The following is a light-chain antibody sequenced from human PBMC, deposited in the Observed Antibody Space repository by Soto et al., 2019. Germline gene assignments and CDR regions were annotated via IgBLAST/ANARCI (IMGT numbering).Light chain of an antibody. CDR1: QSISKY. CDR3: QQSYSMPT. Sequence: DIQMTQSPSSLSASVGDRITITCRASQSISKYLNWYQKKPGKAPKLLIYAASSLESGVPSRFSGSGSGTDFTLTISRLQPEDFATYYCQQSYSMPTFGQGTRLEIK. J-gene: IGKJ5*01. V-gene: IGKV1-39*01. CDR2: AAS.